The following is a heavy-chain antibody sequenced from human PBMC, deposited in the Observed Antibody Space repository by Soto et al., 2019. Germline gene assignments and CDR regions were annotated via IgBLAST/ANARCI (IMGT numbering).Heavy chain of an antibody. CDR2: FDPSGVAT. CDR1: GYTFTSYF. Sequence: ASVKVSCRASGYTFTSYFIHWVRQAPGQGLEWMGVFDPSGVATNSAQKFQGRLTMTRDTSTSTVYMDLTSLGSDDTALYYCARVSRGAFDIWGQGTLVTVSS. CDR3: ARVSRGAFDI. V-gene: IGHV1-46*01. J-gene: IGHJ3*02.